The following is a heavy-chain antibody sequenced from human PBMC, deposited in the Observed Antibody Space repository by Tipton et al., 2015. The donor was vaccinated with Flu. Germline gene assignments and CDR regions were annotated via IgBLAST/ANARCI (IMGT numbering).Heavy chain of an antibody. Sequence: TLSLTCTVSGGSISSSSYYWGWIRQPPGKGLEWIGSIYYSGSTYYNPSLKSRVTISVDTSKNQFSLKLSSVTAADTAVYYCARSWYRAPAGDYWGQGTLVTVSS. D-gene: IGHD6-25*01. CDR3: ARSWYRAPAGDY. CDR2: IYYSGST. CDR1: GGSISSSSYY. V-gene: IGHV4-39*01. J-gene: IGHJ4*02.